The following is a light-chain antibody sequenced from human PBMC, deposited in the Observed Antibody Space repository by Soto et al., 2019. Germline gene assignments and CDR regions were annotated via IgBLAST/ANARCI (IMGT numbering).Light chain of an antibody. CDR1: QSISSY. V-gene: IGKV1-39*01. J-gene: IGKJ1*01. CDR2: AAS. CDR3: QQTDSFPRT. Sequence: DIQMTQSPSSLSASLGDRVTITCRASQSISSYLNWYQHKPGKAPKLLIYAASSLQTGVPSRFSGSRSGTDFALTISSLQRDNFATYYCQQTDSFPRTFGQGTKVEMK.